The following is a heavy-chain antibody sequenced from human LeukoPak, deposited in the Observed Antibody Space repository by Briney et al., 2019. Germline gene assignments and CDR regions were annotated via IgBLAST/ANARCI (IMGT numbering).Heavy chain of an antibody. CDR3: ARGTLNIPGEHGAFDY. D-gene: IGHD1-14*01. J-gene: IGHJ4*02. Sequence: GGSLRLSCAASGFTFSSYGMHWVRQAPGKGLEWVAVISYDRSNKYYADSVKGRFTISRDNSKNTLYLQMNSLRAEDTAVYYCARGTLNIPGEHGAFDYWGQGTLVTVSS. CDR2: ISYDRSNK. CDR1: GFTFSSYG. V-gene: IGHV3-30*03.